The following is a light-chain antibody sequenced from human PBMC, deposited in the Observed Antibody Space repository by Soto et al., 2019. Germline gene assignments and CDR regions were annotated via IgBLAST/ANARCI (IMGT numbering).Light chain of an antibody. CDR2: EAS. CDR3: QQRSSLIT. Sequence: IVLTQSPATLSLWPGETAILSCRASQSVSSHLSWYQQKPGQAPRLLIYEASNRAPGIPARFSGSGSGTDFTLIISSLEPEDFAHYFCQQRSSLITFGHGTRLEIE. V-gene: IGKV3-11*01. CDR1: QSVSSH. J-gene: IGKJ5*01.